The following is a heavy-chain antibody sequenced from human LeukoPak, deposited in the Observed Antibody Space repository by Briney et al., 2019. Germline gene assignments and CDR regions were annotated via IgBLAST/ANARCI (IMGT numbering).Heavy chain of an antibody. J-gene: IGHJ4*02. D-gene: IGHD2-15*01. Sequence: GGSLRLSCAASGFTFSSYGMSWVRQAPGKGLEWVSAITATSSSTHDADSVQGRFTISRDNSKNTLYLQMNSLRAEDTALYYCAKIFTYAFDYWGQGTLVTVSS. CDR1: GFTFSSYG. CDR3: AKIFTYAFDY. V-gene: IGHV3-23*01. CDR2: ITATSSST.